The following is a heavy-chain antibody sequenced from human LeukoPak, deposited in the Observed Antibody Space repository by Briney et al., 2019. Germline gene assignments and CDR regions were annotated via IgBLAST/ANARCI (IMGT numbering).Heavy chain of an antibody. CDR2: IYPGDSDT. D-gene: IGHD3-3*01. J-gene: IGHJ4*02. V-gene: IGHV5-51*01. CDR1: GYSFTTYW. Sequence: GESLKISRKGSGYSFTTYWIGWVRQMPGKGLEWMGIIYPGDSDTRYSPSFQGQVTVSADKSISTAYLQWSSLKASDTAMYYCARRLWSGYSYYFDSWGQGTLVTVSS. CDR3: ARRLWSGYSYYFDS.